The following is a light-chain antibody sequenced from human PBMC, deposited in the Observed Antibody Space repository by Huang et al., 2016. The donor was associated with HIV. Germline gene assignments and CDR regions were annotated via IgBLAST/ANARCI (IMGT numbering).Light chain of an antibody. CDR3: QQFSSYSPLT. V-gene: IGKV1-9*01. CDR2: AAS. J-gene: IGKJ4*01. CDR1: QGISNS. Sequence: IQLTQSPSSLSASVGDRVTITCRASQGISNSLVWYQQKPGRAPKLMIYAASTLQSGVTSRFSGSGSGTDFTLTISSLQPEDSATYNCQQFSSYSPLTFGGGTKVEIK.